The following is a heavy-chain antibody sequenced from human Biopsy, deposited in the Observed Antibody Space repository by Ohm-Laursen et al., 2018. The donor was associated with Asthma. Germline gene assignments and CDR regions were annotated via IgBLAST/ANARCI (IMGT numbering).Heavy chain of an antibody. D-gene: IGHD6-13*01. J-gene: IGHJ6*02. V-gene: IGHV4-39*01. CDR2: MYHSGSP. CDR1: GGSITSSSYY. CDR3: VRGSSSWHHGPFHYYYGLDV. Sequence: PGTLSLTCTVSGGSITSSSYYWGWIRQPPGKGMEWIGSMYHSGSPYYHPSLKSRATISVDTSKNQLSLKMSSMTAADTAVYYCVRGSSSWHHGPFHYYYGLDVWGQGTTATVSS.